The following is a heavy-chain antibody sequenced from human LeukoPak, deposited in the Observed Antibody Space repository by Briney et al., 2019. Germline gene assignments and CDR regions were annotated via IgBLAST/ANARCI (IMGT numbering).Heavy chain of an antibody. D-gene: IGHD6-13*01. J-gene: IGHJ5*02. CDR2: INPSGGST. CDR3: ATDFLAAAGQASS. CDR1: GYTFTSYY. V-gene: IGHV1-46*01. Sequence: GASVKVSCKASGYTFTSYYMHWVRQAPGQGLEWMGIINPSGGSTSYAQKFQGRVTMTEDTSTDTAYMELSSLRSEDTAVYYCATDFLAAAGQASSWGQGTLVTVSS.